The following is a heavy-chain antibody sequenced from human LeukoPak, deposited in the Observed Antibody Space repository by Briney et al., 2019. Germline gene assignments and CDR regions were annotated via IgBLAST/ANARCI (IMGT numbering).Heavy chain of an antibody. Sequence: GGSLRLSCAASGFSFSNYEMNWVRQAPGKGLEWISYISYTGSTTYQPDSVKGRFTISRDNAKNSLYLQMNSLRVEDTAIYHCAGCRTISCYSAFDFWGQGTMVTVSS. CDR1: GFSFSNYE. V-gene: IGHV3-48*03. D-gene: IGHD2-2*01. J-gene: IGHJ3*01. CDR3: AGCRTISCYSAFDF. CDR2: ISYTGSTT.